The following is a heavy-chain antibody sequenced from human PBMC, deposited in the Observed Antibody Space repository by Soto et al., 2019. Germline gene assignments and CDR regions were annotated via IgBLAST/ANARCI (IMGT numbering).Heavy chain of an antibody. D-gene: IGHD6-13*01. V-gene: IGHV4-4*02. CDR1: GVSISRSNW. Sequence: SETLSLTCSVSGVSISRSNWWTWVRQAPGKRLEWIGELYYSGSTNYNPSLKNRVTISVDTSKNQFSLKLSSVTAADTAVYYCARLTRGARISIAAAGKPIYYFDYCGQGTLVTVSS. CDR2: LYYSGST. J-gene: IGHJ4*02. CDR3: ARLTRGARISIAAAGKPIYYFDY.